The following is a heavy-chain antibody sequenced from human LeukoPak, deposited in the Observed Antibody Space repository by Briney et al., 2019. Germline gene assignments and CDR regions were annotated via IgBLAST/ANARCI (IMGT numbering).Heavy chain of an antibody. Sequence: ASVKVSCRASGYTFTSYYMHWVRQAPGQGLEWMGIINPSGGSTSYAQKFQGRVTMTRDMSTSTVYMELSSLRSEDTAVYYCAIQGMGMVDTAMALDYWGQGTLVTVSS. CDR2: INPSGGST. CDR1: GYTFTSYY. CDR3: AIQGMGMVDTAMALDY. D-gene: IGHD5-18*01. J-gene: IGHJ4*02. V-gene: IGHV1-46*01.